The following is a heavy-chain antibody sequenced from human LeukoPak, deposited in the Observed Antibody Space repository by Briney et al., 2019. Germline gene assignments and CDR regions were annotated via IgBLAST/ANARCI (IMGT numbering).Heavy chain of an antibody. CDR3: ARAWELPHYFDY. CDR2: IYSGGST. Sequence: GGSLRLSCAAPGFTVSSNYMSWVRQAPGKGLEWVSVIYSGGSTYYADSVKGRFTISRDNSKNTLYLQMNSLRAEDTAVYYCARAWELPHYFDYWGQGTLVTVSS. CDR1: GFTVSSNY. V-gene: IGHV3-53*01. J-gene: IGHJ4*02. D-gene: IGHD1-26*01.